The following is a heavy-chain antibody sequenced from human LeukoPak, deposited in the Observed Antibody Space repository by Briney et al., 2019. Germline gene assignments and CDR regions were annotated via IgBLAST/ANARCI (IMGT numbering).Heavy chain of an antibody. Sequence: GGSLRLSCAASGFTFSSYAMSWVRQAPGKGLEWVSAISGSGGSTYYADSVKGRFTISRDNAKNSLYLQMNSLRAEDTAVYYCARDYNYYYDSSGYYLDYWGQGTLVTVSS. CDR3: ARDYNYYYDSSGYYLDY. D-gene: IGHD3-22*01. CDR2: ISGSGGST. CDR1: GFTFSSYA. V-gene: IGHV3-23*01. J-gene: IGHJ4*02.